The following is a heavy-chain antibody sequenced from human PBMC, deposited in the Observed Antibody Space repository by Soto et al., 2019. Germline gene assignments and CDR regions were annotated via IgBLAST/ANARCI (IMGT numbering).Heavy chain of an antibody. Sequence: QITLKESGPTLVKPTQTLTLTCTFSGFSLSTSGVGVGWIRQPPGKALEWLALIYWDDDKRYSPSLKSRLTNTKDTSKNQVVLTMTNMDPVDTATYYCAHSEGKVYHYYYYMDVWGKGTTVTVSS. V-gene: IGHV2-5*02. CDR2: IYWDDDK. CDR3: AHSEGKVYHYYYYMDV. CDR1: GFSLSTSGVG. D-gene: IGHD1-20*01. J-gene: IGHJ6*03.